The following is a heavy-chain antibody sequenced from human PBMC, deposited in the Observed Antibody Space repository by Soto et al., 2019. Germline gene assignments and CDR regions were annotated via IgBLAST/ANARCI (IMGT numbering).Heavy chain of an antibody. Sequence: QVQLQESGPGLVKPSETLSLTCTVSGGFIINHYWSWIRQPPGKGLEWIGCIYYSGSTNYNPSLKSRVTISVDTSKNQFPLNLTSPTAADTARYYCARANWYSEYWGQRTLVTVSS. J-gene: IGHJ4*02. CDR1: GGFIINHY. CDR2: IYYSGST. V-gene: IGHV4-59*11. CDR3: ARANWYSEY. D-gene: IGHD7-27*01.